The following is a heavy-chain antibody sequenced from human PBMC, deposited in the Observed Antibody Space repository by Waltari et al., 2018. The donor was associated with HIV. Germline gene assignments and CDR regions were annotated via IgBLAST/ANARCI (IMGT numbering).Heavy chain of an antibody. J-gene: IGHJ3*01. CDR2: VSYDGSDK. CDR1: GFTFNPYA. D-gene: IGHD3-3*01. Sequence: QVQLVESGGGVVPPGRSLRLSCAASGFTFNPYAMPWVRQAPGKGLEWVAEVSYDGSDKHYADSVKGRFTISRDNAKNTVYLQLSSLRAEDTAAYYCVKDVRYWDGLFYVGHDAFDVWGQGTMVTVSS. V-gene: IGHV3-30-3*02. CDR3: VKDVRYWDGLFYVGHDAFDV.